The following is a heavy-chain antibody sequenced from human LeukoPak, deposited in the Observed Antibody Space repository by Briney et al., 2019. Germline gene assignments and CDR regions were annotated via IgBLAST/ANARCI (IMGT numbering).Heavy chain of an antibody. D-gene: IGHD6-13*01. V-gene: IGHV4-4*07. CDR3: ARDGDSSWYGWFDP. CDR1: GGSISSYY. Sequence: SETLSLTCTVSGGSISSYYWSWIRQPPGKGLEWIGRIYTSGSTNYNPSLKSRVTMSVDTSKNQFSLKLSSVTAADTAVYYCARDGDSSWYGWFDPWSQGTLVTVPS. CDR2: IYTSGST. J-gene: IGHJ5*02.